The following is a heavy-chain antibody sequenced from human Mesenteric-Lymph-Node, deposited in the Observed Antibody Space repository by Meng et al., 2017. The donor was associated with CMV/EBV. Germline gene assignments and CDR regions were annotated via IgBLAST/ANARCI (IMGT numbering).Heavy chain of an antibody. Sequence: GSVSSGSYYWSWIRQPPGKGLEWIGYIYYSGSTNYNPSLKSRVTISVDTSKNQFSLKLSSVTAADTAVYYCARDRPPYDFWSGYVDSWGQGTLVTVSS. J-gene: IGHJ4*02. CDR3: ARDRPPYDFWSGYVDS. CDR2: IYYSGST. D-gene: IGHD3-3*01. V-gene: IGHV4-61*01. CDR1: GSVSSGSYY.